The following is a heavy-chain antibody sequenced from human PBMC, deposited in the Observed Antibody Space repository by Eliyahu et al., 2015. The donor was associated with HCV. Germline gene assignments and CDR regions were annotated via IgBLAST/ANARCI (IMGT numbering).Heavy chain of an antibody. J-gene: IGHJ6*02. D-gene: IGHD6-19*01. CDR2: IDPRGVRT. CDR1: GYXFTSYX. Sequence: QVQLVQSGAEMMQPGASVKLSCKASGYXFTSYXLXWLRQAPGQGPAWMGIIDPRGVRTIYAQKFRGRLTMTKDTSTRTVYMELSSLRSEDTAVYYCARDRLAWDSSGWRCCYYGMDVWGQGTTVTVSS. V-gene: IGHV1-46*03. CDR3: ARDRLAWDSSGWRCCYYGMDV.